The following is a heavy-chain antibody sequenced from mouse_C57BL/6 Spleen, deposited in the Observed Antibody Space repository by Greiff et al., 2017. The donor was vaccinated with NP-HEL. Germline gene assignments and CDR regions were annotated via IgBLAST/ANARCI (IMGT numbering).Heavy chain of an antibody. Sequence: QVQLQQPGAELVKPGASVKLSCKASGYTFTSYWMHWVKQRPGQGLEWIGMIHPNSGSTNYNEKFKSKATLTVDKSSSTAYMQLSSLTSEDSAVYYCARWADYGNSGFAYWGQGTLVTVSA. D-gene: IGHD1-1*01. CDR2: IHPNSGST. V-gene: IGHV1-64*01. J-gene: IGHJ3*01. CDR3: ARWADYGNSGFAY. CDR1: GYTFTSYW.